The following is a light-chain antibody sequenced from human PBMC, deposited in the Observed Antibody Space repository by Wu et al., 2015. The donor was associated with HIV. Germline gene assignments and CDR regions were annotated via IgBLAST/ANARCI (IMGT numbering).Light chain of an antibody. CDR2: GTS. Sequence: DIVLTQSPGTLSLSPGERATLSCRASQSVTRSYLAWYQQKPGQAPRLLIYGTSSRATGIPDRFSGSGSGTDFTLTISRLEPEDFAVYYCQQCGSSPLTFGGGTKVRSN. V-gene: IGKV3-20*01. CDR1: QSVTRSY. CDR3: QQCGSSPLT. J-gene: IGKJ4*01.